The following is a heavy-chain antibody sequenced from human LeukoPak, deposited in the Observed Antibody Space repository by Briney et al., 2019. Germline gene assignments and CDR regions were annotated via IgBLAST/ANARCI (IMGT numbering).Heavy chain of an antibody. Sequence: SQTLSLTCAISGDSVSSNSATWNWIRQSPLRGLEWLGRTYYRSQWNNDYAASVKSRIDINPETSNNQFSLQLNSVTPEDTAVYYCARGRGSSADFDYWGQGTLVTVSS. CDR3: ARGRGSSADFDY. D-gene: IGHD6-6*01. J-gene: IGHJ4*02. V-gene: IGHV6-1*01. CDR1: GDSVSSNSAT. CDR2: TYYRSQWNN.